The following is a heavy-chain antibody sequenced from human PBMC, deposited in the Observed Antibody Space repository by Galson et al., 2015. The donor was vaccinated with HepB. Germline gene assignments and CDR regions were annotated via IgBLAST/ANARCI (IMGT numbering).Heavy chain of an antibody. J-gene: IGHJ4*01. V-gene: IGHV3-15*01. CDR2: IKSKSDGAAA. Sequence: SLRLSCAASGFGFSDAWMSWVRQAPGKGLEGLGLIKSKSDGAAADYAAPVKGRFLISRDDPQDTLYLHMSTLRTEDTAVYYYTTGSAWSQQPWFWFDYWGHGTLVTVSS. CDR1: GFGFSDAW. CDR3: TTGSAWSQQPWFWFDY. D-gene: IGHD6-13*01.